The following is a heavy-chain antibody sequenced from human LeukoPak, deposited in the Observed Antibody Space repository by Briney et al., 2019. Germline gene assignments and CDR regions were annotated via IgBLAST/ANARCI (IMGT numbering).Heavy chain of an antibody. D-gene: IGHD5-24*01. CDR2: ISSSSRYI. V-gene: IGHV3-21*01. Sequence: GGSLRLSCAASGFTFSSYAMNWVRQAPGKGLEWVSCISSSSRYIYYADSVKGRFTISRDNAKNSLYLQMNSLRAEDTAVYYCAKSGYNRFDYWGQGTLVTVSS. J-gene: IGHJ4*02. CDR3: AKSGYNRFDY. CDR1: GFTFSSYA.